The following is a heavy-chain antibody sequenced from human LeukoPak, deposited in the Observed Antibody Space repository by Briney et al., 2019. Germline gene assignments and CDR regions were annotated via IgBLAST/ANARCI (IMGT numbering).Heavy chain of an antibody. CDR2: INSDGSST. V-gene: IGHV3-74*01. D-gene: IGHD1-26*01. J-gene: IGHJ4*02. CDR1: GFTFSSYW. CDR3: ASMGTGSYYSGLDY. Sequence: GGSLRLSCAASGFTFSSYWMHWVRQAQGKGLVWVSRINSDGSSTSYADSVRGRFTIYRDNAKNTLYLQMNSLRAEDTAVYYCASMGTGSYYSGLDYWGQGTLVTVSS.